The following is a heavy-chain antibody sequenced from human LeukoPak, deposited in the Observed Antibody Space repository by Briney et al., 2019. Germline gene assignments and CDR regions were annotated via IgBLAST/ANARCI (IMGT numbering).Heavy chain of an antibody. D-gene: IGHD2-21*02. V-gene: IGHV5-51*01. CDR2: IYPGDSDT. CDR3: ARMLVVTAIPSGYYYYMDV. CDR1: GYTFTSYW. J-gene: IGHJ6*03. Sequence: GESLKISCKGSGYTFTSYWIGWVRQMPGKGLEWMGIIYPGDSDTRYSPSFQGQVTISADKSISTAYLQWSSLKASDTAMYYCARMLVVTAIPSGYYYYMDVWGKGTTVTISS.